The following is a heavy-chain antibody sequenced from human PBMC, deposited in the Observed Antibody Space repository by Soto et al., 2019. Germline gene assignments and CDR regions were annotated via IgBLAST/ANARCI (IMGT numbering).Heavy chain of an antibody. CDR2: ISSDGRDK. Sequence: QVQLVESGGGVVQPGRSLRLSCAASGFTFRTYAMHWVRQAPGKGLEWVAVISSDGRDKKTADSVKGRFTISRDNSKNTLYLEINSLRPEDTAVYYCAKDRTPVADYYFDFWGQGTLVTVSS. D-gene: IGHD6-19*01. CDR1: GFTFRTYA. V-gene: IGHV3-30*18. J-gene: IGHJ4*02. CDR3: AKDRTPVADYYFDF.